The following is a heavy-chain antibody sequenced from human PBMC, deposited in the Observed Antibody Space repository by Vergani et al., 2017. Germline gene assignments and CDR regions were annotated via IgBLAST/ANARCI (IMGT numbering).Heavy chain of an antibody. D-gene: IGHD2-21*01. CDR3: TRHVPCGDGACLHFDH. Sequence: EVMLVQSGAEVKKPGESLKISCKYSESSFTSNQIAWVRQMSGKGLQWVGNINPIDSKIAYSPSFEGQFIMSVDKSITTAYLQWRSLKASDTAIYYCTRHVPCGDGACLHFDHWGQGTQVTVSS. CDR2: INPIDSKI. CDR1: ESSFTSNQ. J-gene: IGHJ4*02. V-gene: IGHV5-51*01.